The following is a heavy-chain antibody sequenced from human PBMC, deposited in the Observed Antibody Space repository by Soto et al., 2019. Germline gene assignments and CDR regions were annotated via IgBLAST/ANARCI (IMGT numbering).Heavy chain of an antibody. CDR1: GYSFTSYW. J-gene: IGHJ6*02. V-gene: IGHV5-51*01. D-gene: IGHD3-22*01. CDR3: APTGYYDSSGYRNYGRDV. Sequence: GESLKISCKGSGYSFTSYWIGWVRQMPGKGLEWMGIIYPGDSDTRYSPSFQGQVTISADKSISTAYLQWISLKASDTAMYYCAPTGYYDSSGYRNYGRDVWGQGSTVTVSS. CDR2: IYPGDSDT.